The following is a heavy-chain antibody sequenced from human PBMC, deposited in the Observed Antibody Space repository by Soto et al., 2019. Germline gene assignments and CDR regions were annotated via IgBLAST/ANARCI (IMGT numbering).Heavy chain of an antibody. Sequence: GGSLRLSCAASGFNFSSYAMRWVRQAPGKGLEWVSAISGSGGSTYYADSVKGRFTISRDNSKNTLYLQMNSLRAEDTTVYYCAKVNLEGQNWNDPTYCYYGMDVWGQGTEVTVSS. CDR1: GFNFSSYA. CDR3: AKVNLEGQNWNDPTYCYYGMDV. D-gene: IGHD1-1*01. V-gene: IGHV3-23*01. J-gene: IGHJ6*02. CDR2: ISGSGGST.